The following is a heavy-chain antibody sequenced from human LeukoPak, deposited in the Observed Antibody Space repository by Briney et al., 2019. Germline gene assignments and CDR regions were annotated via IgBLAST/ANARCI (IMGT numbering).Heavy chain of an antibody. V-gene: IGHV3-21*01. D-gene: IGHD2-2*01. CDR2: ISSSSSYI. CDR3: ARDKARSSTTL. CDR1: GFTFSSYS. J-gene: IGHJ4*02. Sequence: PGGSLRLSCAASGFTFSSYSMNWVRQAPGKGLEWVSSISSSSSYINYADSVKGRFTISRDNAKNSLYLQMNSLRAEDTAVYYCARDKARSSTTLWGQGTLVTVSS.